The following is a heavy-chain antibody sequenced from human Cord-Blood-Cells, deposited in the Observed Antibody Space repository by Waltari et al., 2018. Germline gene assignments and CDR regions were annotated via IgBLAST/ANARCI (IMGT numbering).Heavy chain of an antibody. CDR2: IYPCDSDT. D-gene: IGHD6-13*01. V-gene: IGHV5-51*03. CDR3: ARLDPAAGDPGSYYFDY. Sequence: EVQLVQSGAEVKKPGESLKISCKGSGYSFTSYWIGWVRQVPGKGREWMGIIYPCDSDTRYSPSFQGQVTISADKSISTAYLQWSSLKASDTAMYYCARLDPAAGDPGSYYFDYWGQGTLVTVSS. J-gene: IGHJ4*02. CDR1: GYSFTSYW.